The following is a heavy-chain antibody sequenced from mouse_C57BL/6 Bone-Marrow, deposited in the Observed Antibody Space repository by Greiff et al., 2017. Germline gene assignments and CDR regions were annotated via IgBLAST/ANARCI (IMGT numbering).Heavy chain of an antibody. J-gene: IGHJ4*01. V-gene: IGHV14-4*01. Sequence: EVQLQQSGAELVRPGASVKLSCTASGFNIKDDYMPWVKQRPEQGLEWIGWIDPENGDTEYASKFQGKATITADTSSNTAYLQLSSLTSEDTAVYYCIDYDGYYAMDYWGQGTSVTVSS. CDR1: GFNIKDDY. CDR3: IDYDGYYAMDY. CDR2: IDPENGDT. D-gene: IGHD2-4*01.